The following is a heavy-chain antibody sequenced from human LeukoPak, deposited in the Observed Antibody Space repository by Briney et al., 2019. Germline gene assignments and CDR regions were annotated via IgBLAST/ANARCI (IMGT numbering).Heavy chain of an antibody. V-gene: IGHV4-39*07. Sequence: SETLSLTCTVSGDSISSSSYYWGWIRQPPGKGLEWIGSIYYSGSTYYNPSLKSRVTISVDTSKNQFSLKLSSVTAADTAVYYCASSGWYRGLFDYWGQGTLVTVSS. J-gene: IGHJ4*02. D-gene: IGHD6-19*01. CDR2: IYYSGST. CDR1: GDSISSSSYY. CDR3: ASSGWYRGLFDY.